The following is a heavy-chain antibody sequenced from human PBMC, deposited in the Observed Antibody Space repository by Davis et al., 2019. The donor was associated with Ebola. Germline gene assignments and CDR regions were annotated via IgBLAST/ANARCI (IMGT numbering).Heavy chain of an antibody. D-gene: IGHD5-18*01. V-gene: IGHV6-1*01. CDR2: TYYNYKWYN. Sequence: PSETLSLTCAISGDSVSSGGWNWIRQSPSRGLEWLGRTYYNYKWYNDYAVSVKSRISINPDTSKNQFSLQLNSVTPEDTALYYCARGWLRAGMDVWGEGTTVTVLS. J-gene: IGHJ6*04. CDR1: GDSVSSGG. CDR3: ARGWLRAGMDV.